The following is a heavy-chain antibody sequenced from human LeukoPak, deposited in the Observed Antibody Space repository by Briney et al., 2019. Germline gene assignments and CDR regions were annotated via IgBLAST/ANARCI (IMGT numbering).Heavy chain of an antibody. J-gene: IGHJ4*02. CDR3: ARGWAAAGSYYFDY. CDR2: IYNGGST. Sequence: PGGSLRLSCAASGFTVSSNYMSWVRQASGKGLEWVSTIYNGGSTRYAGSVKGRFTISRDNSKNTLYLQMNSLRAEDTAVYYCARGWAAAGSYYFDYWGQGTLVTISS. V-gene: IGHV3-66*01. CDR1: GFTVSSNY. D-gene: IGHD6-13*01.